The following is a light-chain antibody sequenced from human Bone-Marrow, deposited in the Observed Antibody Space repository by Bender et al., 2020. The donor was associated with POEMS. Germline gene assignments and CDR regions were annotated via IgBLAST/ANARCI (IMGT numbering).Light chain of an antibody. J-gene: IGLJ3*02. CDR3: CSYAGSGAWV. CDR1: SSDLDRYNF. Sequence: QSTLTQPASVSGSPGQSITISCTGISSDLDRYNFVAWYQHLPDKAPQLLIYDIYSRPSGVSNRFSGSKSGNTASLTISGLQAEDEANYYCCSYAGSGAWVFGGGTKLTVL. CDR2: DIY. V-gene: IGLV2-23*02.